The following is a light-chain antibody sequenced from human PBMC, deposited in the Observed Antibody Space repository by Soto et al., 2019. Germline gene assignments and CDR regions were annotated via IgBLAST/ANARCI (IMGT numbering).Light chain of an antibody. CDR2: DVR. CDR3: CSYAGSYTLV. Sequence: QSALTQPRLVSGSPGQSVTISCTGTSSDVGGYNYVSWYQQRPGKAPKLMIYDVRKRPSGVPDRFSGSKSGNTASLTISGLQPEDEADYYCCSYAGSYTLVFGGGTKVTVL. CDR1: SSDVGGYNY. J-gene: IGLJ3*02. V-gene: IGLV2-11*01.